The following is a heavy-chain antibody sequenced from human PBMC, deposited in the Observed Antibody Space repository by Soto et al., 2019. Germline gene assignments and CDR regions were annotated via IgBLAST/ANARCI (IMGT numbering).Heavy chain of an antibody. CDR1: GFTFTSSA. V-gene: IGHV1-58*01. CDR3: AADLPDTAMVIYYYYGMDV. D-gene: IGHD5-18*01. J-gene: IGHJ6*02. CDR2: IVVGSGNT. Sequence: QMQLVQSGPEVKKPGTSVKVSCKASGFTFTSSAVQWVRQARGQRLEWIGWIVVGSGNTNYAQKFQERVTITRDMSTSKAYMELSSLRSEDTAVYYCAADLPDTAMVIYYYYGMDVWGQGTTVTVSS.